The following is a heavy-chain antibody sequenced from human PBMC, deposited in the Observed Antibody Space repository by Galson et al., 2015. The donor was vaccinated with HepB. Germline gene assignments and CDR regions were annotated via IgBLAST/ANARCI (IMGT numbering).Heavy chain of an antibody. V-gene: IGHV1-69*01. CDR3: AREGVAVAGSRDAFDI. CDR2: IIPIFGTA. Sequence: SCKASRGTFRNYAISWVRQAPGQGLEWMGGIIPIFGTANYAQRFQGRVTITADESTSTVYLELSSLRFEDTAVYYCAREGVAVAGSRDAFDIWGQGTMVTVSS. D-gene: IGHD6-19*01. CDR1: RGTFRNYA. J-gene: IGHJ3*02.